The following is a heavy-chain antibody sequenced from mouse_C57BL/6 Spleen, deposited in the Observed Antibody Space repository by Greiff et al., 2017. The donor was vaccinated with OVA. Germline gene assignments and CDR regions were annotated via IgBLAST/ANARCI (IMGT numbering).Heavy chain of an antibody. V-gene: IGHV1-26*01. CDR1: GYTFTDYY. Sequence: EVQLQQSGPELVKPGASVKISCKASGYTFTDYYINWVKQSHGKSLEWIGDINPNNGGTSYNQKFKGKATLTVDKSSSTAYMELRSLTSEDSAVYYCARQGDSSGYVLACWGQGTLVTVSA. CDR3: ARQGDSSGYVLAC. D-gene: IGHD3-2*02. J-gene: IGHJ3*01. CDR2: INPNNGGT.